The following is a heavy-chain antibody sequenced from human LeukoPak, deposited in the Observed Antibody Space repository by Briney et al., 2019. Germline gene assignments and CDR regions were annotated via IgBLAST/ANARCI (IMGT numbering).Heavy chain of an antibody. CDR2: IYSGGST. CDR1: GFTVSSNY. V-gene: IGHV3-66*01. CDR3: ARGPGSTYYYYGMDV. D-gene: IGHD1-7*01. Sequence: PGGSLRLSWAASGFTVSSNYMSWVRQAPGNGLEWVSVIYSGGSTYYADSVKGRFTISRDTSKNTLYLQMNSLRAEDTAVYYCARGPGSTYYYYGMDVWGQGTTVTVSS. J-gene: IGHJ6*02.